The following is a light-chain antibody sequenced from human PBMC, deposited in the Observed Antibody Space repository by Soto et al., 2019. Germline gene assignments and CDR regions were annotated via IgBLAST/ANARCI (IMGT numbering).Light chain of an antibody. CDR1: SRDVGGYHY. V-gene: IGLV2-8*01. CDR2: DVT. Sequence: QSALTQHPSASGSPGQSVTISCTGTSRDVGGYHYVSWYQHHPGKAPQLMIYDVTKRPSAVPDRVAASISGNTASLTVSGLQADDEAGYYYSSYAGCNYYVFGTGTKLTVL. J-gene: IGLJ1*01. CDR3: SSYAGCNYYV.